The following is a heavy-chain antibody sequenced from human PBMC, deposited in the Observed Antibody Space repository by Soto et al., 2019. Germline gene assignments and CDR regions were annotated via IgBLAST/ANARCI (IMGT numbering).Heavy chain of an antibody. V-gene: IGHV1-8*01. D-gene: IGHD2-2*01. J-gene: IGHJ5*02. CDR2: MNPNSGNT. Sequence: ASVKVSCKASGYTFTSYDINWVRQATGQGLEWMGWMNPNSGNTGYAQKFQGRVTMTRNTSISTAYMELSSLRSEDTAVYYCARGGGYCSRTSCYRGWFEAWGQRTLAKVSS. CDR3: ARGGGYCSRTSCYRGWFEA. CDR1: GYTFTSYD.